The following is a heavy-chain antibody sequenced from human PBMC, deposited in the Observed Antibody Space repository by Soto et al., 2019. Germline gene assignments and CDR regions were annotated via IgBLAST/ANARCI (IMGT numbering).Heavy chain of an antibody. Sequence: EASVKVSCKASGYTFTSYGISWVRQAPGQGLEWMGWISAYNGNTNYAQKLQGRVTMTTDTSTSTAYMELRSLRSDDTAVYYCARDRSSSWSKNPNHDRDNWFDPWGQGTLVTVSS. D-gene: IGHD6-13*01. J-gene: IGHJ5*02. CDR1: GYTFTSYG. CDR2: ISAYNGNT. V-gene: IGHV1-18*01. CDR3: ARDRSSSWSKNPNHDRDNWFDP.